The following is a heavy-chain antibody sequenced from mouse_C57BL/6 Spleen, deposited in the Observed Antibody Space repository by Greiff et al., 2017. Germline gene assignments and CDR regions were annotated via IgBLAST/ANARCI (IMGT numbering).Heavy chain of an antibody. CDR1: GYTFTSYW. Sequence: VQLQQPGAELVKPGASVKMSCKASGYTFTSYWITWVKQRPGQGLEWIGDIYPGSGNTNYNEKFKSKATLTVDTSSSTAYMQLSSLTSEDSAVYYGARWDSAGYDAMDYWGQGTSVTVSS. CDR2: IYPGSGNT. J-gene: IGHJ4*01. V-gene: IGHV1-55*01. D-gene: IGHD3-2*02. CDR3: ARWDSAGYDAMDY.